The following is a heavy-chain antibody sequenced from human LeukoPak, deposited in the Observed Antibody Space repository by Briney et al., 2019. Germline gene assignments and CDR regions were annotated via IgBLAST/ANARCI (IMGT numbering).Heavy chain of an antibody. CDR2: IIPSFGTA. CDR1: GGDFSSYA. V-gene: IGHV1-69*05. Sequence: SVQFSFKASGGDFSSYAISWVRPAPGQGIEWMGGIIPSFGTANYTQKFQGRVTITTDESTSTSYMELSSLRSEDPAVYYCARTPFGNYYDSSGYPHYYYYYMDVWGKGTTVTVSS. J-gene: IGHJ6*03. CDR3: ARTPFGNYYDSSGYPHYYYYYMDV. D-gene: IGHD3-22*01.